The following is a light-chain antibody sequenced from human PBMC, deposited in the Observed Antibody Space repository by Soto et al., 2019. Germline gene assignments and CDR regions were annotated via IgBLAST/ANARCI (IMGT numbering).Light chain of an antibody. J-gene: IGKJ1*01. CDR2: AAS. CDR1: QGIIDY. V-gene: IGKV1-27*01. CDR3: QEYDTAPHT. Sequence: DIQMTQSPSSLSASIGDRVTITCRASQGIIDYVAWFQQKPGKAPKLLIYAASTLHSGVPSRFSGSAAGTDFTLTINSAHPEDAATDYCQEYDTAPHTFGQGNKVEI.